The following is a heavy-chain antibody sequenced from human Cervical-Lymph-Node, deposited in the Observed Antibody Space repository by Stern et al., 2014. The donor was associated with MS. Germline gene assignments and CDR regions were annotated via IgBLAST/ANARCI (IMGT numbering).Heavy chain of an antibody. Sequence: EVQLVQSGAEVKKPGESLKISCKGSGYSFSNYWIAWVRQMPGKGLEWMGIIDPADSDTRYSPSFQGQVSISADKSISTAYLQWSGLRASDSAMYYCARHGGRQLYYYHGMDVWGQGTTGTGS. CDR3: ARHGGRQLYYYHGMDV. CDR2: IDPADSDT. CDR1: GYSFSNYW. D-gene: IGHD3-16*01. V-gene: IGHV5-51*01. J-gene: IGHJ6*02.